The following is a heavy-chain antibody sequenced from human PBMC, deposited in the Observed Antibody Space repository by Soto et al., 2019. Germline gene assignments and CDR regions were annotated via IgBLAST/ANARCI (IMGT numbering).Heavy chain of an antibody. Sequence: GGSLRLSCAASGFTVSSTYMTWVRQAPGKGLEWVSVIYSAGSTYYADAVKGRFTVSRDNPKNILYLQMNSLRADDTAVYYCARDPSRGNEWARYVDLWGRGTLVTGSS. CDR3: ARDPSRGNEWARYVDL. CDR1: GFTVSSTY. V-gene: IGHV3-53*01. J-gene: IGHJ2*01. D-gene: IGHD1-1*01. CDR2: IYSAGST.